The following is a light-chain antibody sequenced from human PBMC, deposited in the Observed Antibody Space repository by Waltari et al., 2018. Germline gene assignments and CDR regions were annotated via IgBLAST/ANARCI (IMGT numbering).Light chain of an antibody. Sequence: DIQMTQSPSTLSASIGDRVTITCRASQNISWWLAWYQQKPGKAPNLLIYKTSTLQSGVPSRFSGSGSGTEFTLTISSLQPEGFATYYCQQYSTYSLWAFGQGTKVEIK. CDR2: KTS. CDR3: QQYSTYSLWA. V-gene: IGKV1-5*03. J-gene: IGKJ1*01. CDR1: QNISWW.